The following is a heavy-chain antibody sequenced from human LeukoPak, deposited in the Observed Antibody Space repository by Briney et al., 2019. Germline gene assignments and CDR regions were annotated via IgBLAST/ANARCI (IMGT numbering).Heavy chain of an antibody. CDR2: IYHSGST. CDR1: GYSISSGYY. Sequence: SGTLSLTCTVSGYSISSGYYWGWIRQPPGKGPEWIGSIYHSGSTYYNPSLKSRVTISVDTSKNQFSLKLSSVTAADTAVYYCARGGDWPKGAFDIWGQGTMVTVSS. CDR3: ARGGDWPKGAFDI. J-gene: IGHJ3*02. D-gene: IGHD2-21*02. V-gene: IGHV4-38-2*02.